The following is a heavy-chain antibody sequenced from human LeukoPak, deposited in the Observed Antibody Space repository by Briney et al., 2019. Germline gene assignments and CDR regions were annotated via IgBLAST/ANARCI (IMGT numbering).Heavy chain of an antibody. CDR2: IKQDGSEK. V-gene: IGHV3-7*01. CDR1: GFTFSSYW. D-gene: IGHD2-2*01. Sequence: PGGSLRLSCAASGFTFSSYWMSWVRQAPGKGLEWVADIKQDGSEKYYVESVKGRFTISRDNAKNSLYLQMNSLRAEDTAVYYCARDPVVVAIVDWFDLWGQGTLVTVSS. CDR3: ARDPVVVAIVDWFDL. J-gene: IGHJ5*02.